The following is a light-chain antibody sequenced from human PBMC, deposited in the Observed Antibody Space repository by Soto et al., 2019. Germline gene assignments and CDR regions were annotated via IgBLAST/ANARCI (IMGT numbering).Light chain of an antibody. Sequence: QSALTQPRSVSGSPGQSVTISCTGTSSDVGGYNYVSWYQQHPGKAPKLMIYEVTYRPSGVSNRFSGSKSGNTASLTISGLQAEDEADYYCSSYTTSSTLGVFGGGTKVTVL. CDR2: EVT. CDR3: SSYTTSSTLGV. CDR1: SSDVGGYNY. J-gene: IGLJ2*01. V-gene: IGLV2-14*01.